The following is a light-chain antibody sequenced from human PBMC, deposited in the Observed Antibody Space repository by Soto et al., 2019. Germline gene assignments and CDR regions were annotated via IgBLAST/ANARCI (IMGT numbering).Light chain of an antibody. V-gene: IGKV3-15*01. J-gene: IGKJ1*01. Sequence: EVVMTQSPVTLSLSPGERVTLSCRASQSVSSDLAWYHLKPAQPPRLLMYVASTRATGVAARFNGSGSETEFTLTISSLQSEDFGVFYCHHYNRWPWTFGQGTRVEIK. CDR2: VAS. CDR1: QSVSSD. CDR3: HHYNRWPWT.